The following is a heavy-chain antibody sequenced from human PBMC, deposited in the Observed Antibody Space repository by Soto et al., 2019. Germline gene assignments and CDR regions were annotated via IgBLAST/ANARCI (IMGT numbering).Heavy chain of an antibody. V-gene: IGHV4-30-4*01. CDR3: ARYPSAFDP. CDR1: GGSVSSGDHY. Sequence: QVQLQESGPGLVKPSQTLSLTCTVSGGSVSSGDHYWSWIRQPPGKGLECIGYIFYSGTTYYNPSTKSNVTISLDPSKTQFPLKLNSVTAADKAVYYCARYPSAFDPWGQGPLVTVSS. J-gene: IGHJ5*02. D-gene: IGHD2-2*01. CDR2: IFYSGTT.